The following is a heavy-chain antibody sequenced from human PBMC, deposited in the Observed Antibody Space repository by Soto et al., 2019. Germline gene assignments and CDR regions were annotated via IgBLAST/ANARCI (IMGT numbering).Heavy chain of an antibody. V-gene: IGHV1-46*01. Sequence: ASVKVSCTASGYTFTSYYMHWVRQAPGQGLEWMGIINPSGGSTSYAQKFQGRVTMTRDTSTSTVYMELSSLRSEDTAVYYCARDHTQSGYDKSNFDYWGQGTLVTVSS. CDR1: GYTFTSYY. CDR3: ARDHTQSGYDKSNFDY. D-gene: IGHD5-12*01. J-gene: IGHJ4*02. CDR2: INPSGGST.